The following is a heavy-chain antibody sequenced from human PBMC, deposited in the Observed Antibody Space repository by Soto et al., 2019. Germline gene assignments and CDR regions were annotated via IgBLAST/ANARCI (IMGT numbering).Heavy chain of an antibody. D-gene: IGHD5-12*01. CDR2: FYYSGST. CDR3: ARISVASRDMDS. Sequence: SETLSLTCTVSGGSISSSSYYWGWIRQSPGKGLEWIGSFYYSGSTYYSPSLRSRVTISGDTTRKQISLGLSSVTAADTAVYYGARISVASRDMDSWGKETTFTVSS. CDR1: GGSISSSSYY. J-gene: IGHJ6*03. V-gene: IGHV4-39*01.